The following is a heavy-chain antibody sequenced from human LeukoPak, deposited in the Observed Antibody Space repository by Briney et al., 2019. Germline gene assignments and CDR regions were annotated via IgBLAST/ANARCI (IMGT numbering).Heavy chain of an antibody. D-gene: IGHD5-18*01. J-gene: IGHJ6*03. CDR1: GFTFSSYG. CDR3: ARTGYSYGSHYYYYMDV. CDR2: IRYDGSNI. Sequence: GGSLRLSCAASGFTFSSYGMHWVRQARGKGLEWVAFIRYDGSNIYYSDSVKGRFTISRDNSKNTLYLQVNSLRAEDTAVYYCARTGYSYGSHYYYYMDVWGKGTTVTVSS. V-gene: IGHV3-30*02.